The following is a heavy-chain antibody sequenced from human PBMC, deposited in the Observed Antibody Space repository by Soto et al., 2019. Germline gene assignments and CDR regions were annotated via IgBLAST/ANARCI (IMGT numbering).Heavy chain of an antibody. CDR2: IYPGDSDT. Sequence: PGESLKISCKGSGYSFTSYWIGWVRQMPGKGLEWMGIIYPGDSDTRYSPSFQGQVTISADKSISTAYLQWSSLKASDTAMYYCARLGSNPCYSYYYGMAVCGQRTTVTVSS. J-gene: IGHJ6*02. D-gene: IGHD2-15*01. CDR1: GYSFTSYW. V-gene: IGHV5-51*01. CDR3: ARLGSNPCYSYYYGMAV.